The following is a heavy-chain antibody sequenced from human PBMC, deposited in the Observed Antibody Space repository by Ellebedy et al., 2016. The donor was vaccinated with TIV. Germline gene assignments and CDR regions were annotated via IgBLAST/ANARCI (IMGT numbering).Heavy chain of an antibody. CDR3: ARDGKDNDSSGSVY. J-gene: IGHJ4*02. CDR1: GFTFSSYS. D-gene: IGHD3-22*01. CDR2: ISSSSSTI. Sequence: GESLKISXAASGFTFSSYSMNWVRQAPGKGLEWVSYISSSSSTIYYADSVKGRFTISRDNAKNSLYLQMNSLRAEDTAVYYCARDGKDNDSSGSVYWGQGTLVTVSS. V-gene: IGHV3-48*01.